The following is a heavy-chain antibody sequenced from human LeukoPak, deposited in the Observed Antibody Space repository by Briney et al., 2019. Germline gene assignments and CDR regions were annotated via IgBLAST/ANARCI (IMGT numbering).Heavy chain of an antibody. D-gene: IGHD3-10*01. CDR3: ARGRITMVRGVSRIYGMDV. J-gene: IGHJ6*04. Sequence: KTSETRSLTCAVYGGSFSGYYWSWIRQPPGKGLEWIGEINHSGSTNYNPSLKSRVTISVDTSKNQSSLKLSSVTAADTAVYYCARGRITMVRGVSRIYGMDVWGKGTTVTVSS. CDR2: INHSGST. CDR1: GGSFSGYY. V-gene: IGHV4-34*01.